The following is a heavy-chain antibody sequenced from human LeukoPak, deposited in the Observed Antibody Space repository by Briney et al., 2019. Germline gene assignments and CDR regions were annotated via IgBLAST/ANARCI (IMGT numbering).Heavy chain of an antibody. CDR1: GFTFSSYA. CDR2: ISYDGSNK. D-gene: IGHD2-2*02. J-gene: IGHJ6*02. Sequence: GGSLRLSCAASGFTFSSYAMHWVRQAPGKGLEWVAVISYDGSNKYYADSVKGRFTTSRDNSKNTLYLQMNSLRAEDTAVYYCARVASIVVVPAAILDPGDYYGMDVWGQGTTVTVSS. CDR3: ARVASIVVVPAAILDPGDYYGMDV. V-gene: IGHV3-30-3*01.